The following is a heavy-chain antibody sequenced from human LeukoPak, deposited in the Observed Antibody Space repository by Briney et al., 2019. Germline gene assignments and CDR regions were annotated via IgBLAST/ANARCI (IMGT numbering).Heavy chain of an antibody. V-gene: IGHV4-39*07. CDR3: ARDYYDSSGYPGFDY. D-gene: IGHD3-22*01. CDR2: IYYSGST. CDR1: GGSISSSSYY. Sequence: PSETLSLTCTVSGGSISSSSYYWGWIRQPPGKGLEWIGSIYYSGSTNYNPSLKSRVTISVDTSKNQFSLKLSSVTAADTAVYYCARDYYDSSGYPGFDYWGQGTLVTVSS. J-gene: IGHJ4*02.